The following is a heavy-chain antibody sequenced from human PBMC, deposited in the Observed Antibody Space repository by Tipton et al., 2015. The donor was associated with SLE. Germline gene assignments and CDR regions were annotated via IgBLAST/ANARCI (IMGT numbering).Heavy chain of an antibody. Sequence: SLRLSCAASGFIFSAYGMHWVRQAPGKGLEWVAGISWNTGNIGYADSVKGRFTISRDNSKNTLYLQMNSLRAEDTAVYYCASEGYCSGGSCLFDYWGQGTLVTVSS. J-gene: IGHJ4*02. V-gene: IGHV3-30*03. CDR3: ASEGYCSGGSCLFDY. D-gene: IGHD2-15*01. CDR1: GFIFSAYG. CDR2: ISWNTGNI.